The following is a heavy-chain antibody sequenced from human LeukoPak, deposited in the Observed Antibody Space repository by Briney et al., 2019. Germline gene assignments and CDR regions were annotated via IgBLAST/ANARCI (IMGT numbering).Heavy chain of an antibody. Sequence: GGSLRLPCAASGFTFSSYWMHWVRQASGKGLVWVSRINSDGSSTIHAGSVKGRFTISRDNAKNTLYLQMNSLRAEDTAVYYCAREVYSSGWSSFDYWGQGTLVTVSS. V-gene: IGHV3-74*01. CDR3: AREVYSSGWSSFDY. CDR2: INSDGSST. CDR1: GFTFSSYW. J-gene: IGHJ4*02. D-gene: IGHD6-19*01.